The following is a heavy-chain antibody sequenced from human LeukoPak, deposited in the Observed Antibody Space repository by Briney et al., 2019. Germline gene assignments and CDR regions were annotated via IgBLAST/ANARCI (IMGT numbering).Heavy chain of an antibody. V-gene: IGHV3-48*01. CDR2: ISSSSSTI. CDR1: GFTFSSYS. J-gene: IGHJ1*01. Sequence: GGSLRLSCAASGFTFSSYSMNWVRQAPGKGLEWVSYISSSSSTIYYADSVKGRSTISRDDAKNTLYLQMNSLRAEDTAVYYCAKLGELRYFQHWGQGTLVTVSS. CDR3: AKLGELRYFQH. D-gene: IGHD1-26*01.